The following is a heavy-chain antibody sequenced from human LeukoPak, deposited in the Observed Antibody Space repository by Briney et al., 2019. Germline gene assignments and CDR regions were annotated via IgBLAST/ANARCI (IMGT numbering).Heavy chain of an antibody. V-gene: IGHV3-11*03. CDR3: AAGTAADF. D-gene: IGHD6-13*01. CDR1: GIPFSDYY. CDR2: ISSSSAYT. Sequence: GVPLRLSCVVSGIPFSDYYMNWIRQAPGKGLEWISYISSSSAYTVYADSVKGQFTLSRDNATRALYLQMNRLSLEDTAVYYCAAGTAADFWRQGTLVSVSS. J-gene: IGHJ4*02.